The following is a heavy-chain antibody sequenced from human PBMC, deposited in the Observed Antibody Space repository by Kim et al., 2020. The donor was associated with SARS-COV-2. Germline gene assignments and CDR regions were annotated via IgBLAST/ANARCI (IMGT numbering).Heavy chain of an antibody. J-gene: IGHJ3*02. Sequence: SETLSLTCTVSGGSISSGGYYWSWIRQHPGKGLEWIGYIYYSGSTYYNPSLKSRVTISVDTSKNQFSLKLSSVTAADTAVYYCARSLGTLWFGELLIGAFDIWGHGTMVTVSS. CDR1: GGSISSGGYY. D-gene: IGHD3-10*01. CDR3: ARSLGTLWFGELLIGAFDI. CDR2: IYYSGST. V-gene: IGHV4-31*03.